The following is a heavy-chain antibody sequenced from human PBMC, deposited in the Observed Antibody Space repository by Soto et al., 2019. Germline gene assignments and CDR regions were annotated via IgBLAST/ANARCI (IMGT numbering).Heavy chain of an antibody. J-gene: IGHJ6*02. CDR3: ARHGFGPLHGLVDV. CDR1: GGSITNYY. Sequence: QVQLQESGPGLVKPSETLSLTCTVSGGSITNYYCSWFRQPPGRGLEWIGSINYEGYSAYNPSLKRRVTLSMDASKTQFSLMLESVTATDTAVYYCARHGFGPLHGLVDVWGPGTTVIVSS. D-gene: IGHD3-10*01. V-gene: IGHV4-59*08. CDR2: INYEGYS.